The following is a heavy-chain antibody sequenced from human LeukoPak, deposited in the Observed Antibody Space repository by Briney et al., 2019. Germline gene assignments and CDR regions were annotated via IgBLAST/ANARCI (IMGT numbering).Heavy chain of an antibody. CDR2: IYHSGST. Sequence: SETLSLTCTVSGYSISSGYYWGWIRQPPGKGLEWIGSIYHSGSTYYNPSLKSRVTISVDTSKNQFSLKLSSVTAADTAVYYCARDTYSLLDYWGQGTLVTVSS. V-gene: IGHV4-38-2*02. D-gene: IGHD2-21*01. J-gene: IGHJ4*02. CDR1: GYSISSGYY. CDR3: ARDTYSLLDY.